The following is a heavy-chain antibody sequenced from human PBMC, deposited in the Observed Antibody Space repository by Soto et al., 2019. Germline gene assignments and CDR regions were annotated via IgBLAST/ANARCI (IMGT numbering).Heavy chain of an antibody. J-gene: IGHJ4*02. CDR1: GYSFTNYW. CDR3: VREPYYYDSSGVDY. CDR2: IFPGDSDT. D-gene: IGHD3-22*01. Sequence: GESLKISCKGSGYSFTNYWIAWVRQMPGKGLEYMGIIFPGDSDTRYSPSFRGQVTISTDKSISTAYLQWSSLKASDTAMYYCVREPYYYDSSGVDYWGQGTLVTVSS. V-gene: IGHV5-51*01.